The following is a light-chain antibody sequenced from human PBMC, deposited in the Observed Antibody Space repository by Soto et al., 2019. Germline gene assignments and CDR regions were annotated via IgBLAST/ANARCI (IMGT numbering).Light chain of an antibody. V-gene: IGKV2-28*01. CDR2: LGS. J-gene: IGKJ4*01. CDR3: MQALQFTLS. CDR1: QSLLHRNGYNY. Sequence: DIVLTQSPLSLPVTPGEPASISCRSSQSLLHRNGYNYLDWYLQKPGQSPQLLIYLGSNRASGVTDRFSGSGSGTDFTLKISRVEAEDVGIYDCMQALQFTLSFGGGTKVELK.